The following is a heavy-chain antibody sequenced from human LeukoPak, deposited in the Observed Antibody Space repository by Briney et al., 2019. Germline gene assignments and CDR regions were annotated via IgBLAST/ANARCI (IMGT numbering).Heavy chain of an antibody. Sequence: GGSLRLSCAVSGITLSNYGMSWVRQAPGKGLEWVAGISDSGGRTNYADSVKGRFTISRDNPKNTLYLQMNSLRAKDTAVYFCAKRGVVIRVILVGFHKEAYYFDSWGQGALVTVSS. J-gene: IGHJ4*02. CDR1: GITLSNYG. V-gene: IGHV3-23*01. CDR3: AKRGVVIRVILVGFHKEAYYFDS. D-gene: IGHD3-22*01. CDR2: ISDSGGRT.